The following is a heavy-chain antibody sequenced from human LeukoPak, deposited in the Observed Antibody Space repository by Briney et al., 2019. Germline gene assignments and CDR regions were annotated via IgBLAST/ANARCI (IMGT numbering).Heavy chain of an antibody. V-gene: IGHV4-59*01. CDR2: IYYSGST. Sequence: SETLSLTCTVSGGSISSYYWSWIRQPPGKGLEWIGYIYYSGSTNYNPSLKSRVTISVDTSKNQFSLKLSSVTAADTAVYYCARYTSMVAFHAHGFDIWGQGTMVTVSS. D-gene: IGHD5-18*01. CDR1: GGSISSYY. J-gene: IGHJ3*02. CDR3: ARYTSMVAFHAHGFDI.